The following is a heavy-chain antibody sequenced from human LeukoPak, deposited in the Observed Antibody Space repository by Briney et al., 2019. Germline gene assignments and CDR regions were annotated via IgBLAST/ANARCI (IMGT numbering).Heavy chain of an antibody. V-gene: IGHV3-21*01. CDR3: ARANRVDIVATRLPDRIDY. CDR1: GFTFSSYS. J-gene: IGHJ4*02. CDR2: ISSSSSYL. D-gene: IGHD5-12*01. Sequence: PGGSLRLSCAASGFTFSSYSMNWVRQAPGKGLEWVSSISSSSSYLYYADSVKGRFTISRDNAKNSLYLQMNSLRAEDTAVYYCARANRVDIVATRLPDRIDYWGQGTLVTVSS.